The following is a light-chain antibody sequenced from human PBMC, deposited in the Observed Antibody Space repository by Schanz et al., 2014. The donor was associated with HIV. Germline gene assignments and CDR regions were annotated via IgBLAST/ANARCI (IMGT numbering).Light chain of an antibody. V-gene: IGKV3-20*01. CDR2: DAS. CDR1: QVVSSNY. CDR3: QQYGTSPKT. J-gene: IGKJ2*01. Sequence: EIVLTQSPATLSLSPGERATLSCRATQVVSSNYLAWYQQKPGQAPRLLIYDASNRATGIPARFSGSGSGTDFTLTISRLEPEDVAVYFCQQYGTSPKTFGLGTRLEIK.